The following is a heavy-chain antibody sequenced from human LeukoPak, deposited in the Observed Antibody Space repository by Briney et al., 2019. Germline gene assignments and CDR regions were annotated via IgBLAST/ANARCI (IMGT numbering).Heavy chain of an antibody. CDR3: AKDILLEYYYDSSGYSVDY. V-gene: IGHV3-7*01. D-gene: IGHD3-22*01. CDR2: IKQDGSEK. CDR1: GFTFSSYW. Sequence: PGGSLRLSCAASGFTFSSYWMSWVRQAPGKGLEWVANIKQDGSEKYYADSVKGRFTISRDNSKNTLYLQMNSLRAEDTAVYYCAKDILLEYYYDSSGYSVDYWGQGTLVTVSS. J-gene: IGHJ4*02.